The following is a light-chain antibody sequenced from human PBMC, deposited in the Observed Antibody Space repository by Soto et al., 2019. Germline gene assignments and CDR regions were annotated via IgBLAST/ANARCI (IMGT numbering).Light chain of an antibody. V-gene: IGLV1-44*01. CDR2: SNN. CDR1: SSNIGSNT. Sequence: QSVLTQPPSASGTPGQRVTISCSGSSSNIGSNTVNWYQQLPGTAPKLLIYSNNQRPSGVPDRFSGSKSGTSASLAISGLQSEDEADYYCAAWDDSLNGRYVFGAGTKVNV. CDR3: AAWDDSLNGRYV. J-gene: IGLJ1*01.